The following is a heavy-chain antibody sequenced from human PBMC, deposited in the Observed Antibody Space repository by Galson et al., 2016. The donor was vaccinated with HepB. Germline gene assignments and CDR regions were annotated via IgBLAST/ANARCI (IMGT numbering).Heavy chain of an antibody. CDR1: GFTFETYW. Sequence: SLRLSCAASGFTFETYWMNWVRQAPGKGPECVAAIKEDGSEKRYDDSVMGRFTISRDNARNTVYLEMTTVKAEDTARYYCVAENVWGQGTLVVVSA. CDR3: VAENV. J-gene: IGHJ4*02. V-gene: IGHV3-7*03. CDR2: IKEDGSEK.